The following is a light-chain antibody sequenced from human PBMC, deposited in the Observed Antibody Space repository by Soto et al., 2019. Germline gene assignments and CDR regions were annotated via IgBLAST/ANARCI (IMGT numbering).Light chain of an antibody. V-gene: IGKV1-5*01. CDR3: QQCHRYLT. Sequence: DSQMTQSPSSPSASVGDRVTITCRASESMSNCLAWYQQKPGKAPKLLISGASSLQSGVPSRFSGSASGTEFTLTISSLQPDDIATYYCQQCHRYLTFGQGTKVDI. J-gene: IGKJ1*01. CDR2: GAS. CDR1: ESMSNC.